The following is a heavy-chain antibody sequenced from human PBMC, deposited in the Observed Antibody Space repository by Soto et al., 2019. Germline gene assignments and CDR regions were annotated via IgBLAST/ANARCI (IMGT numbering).Heavy chain of an antibody. V-gene: IGHV3-15*01. CDR3: TTGVYYDPLTGYRNFDY. J-gene: IGHJ4*02. CDR1: RLHLTHPW. D-gene: IGHD3-9*01. CDR2: MKSLTDGGTA. Sequence: GGSLSLACAASRLHLTHPWMTQLRQAAGKGLEWGALMKSLTDGGTANYGAPVKGRLSISRDDSKNKVDLQMNSLKTEDTAVYYCTTGVYYDPLTGYRNFDYWGQGAQVTVSS.